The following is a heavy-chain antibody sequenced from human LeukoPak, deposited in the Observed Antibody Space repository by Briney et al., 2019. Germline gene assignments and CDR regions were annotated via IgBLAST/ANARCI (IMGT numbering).Heavy chain of an antibody. CDR2: SNTDGSIT. CDR3: ARQGYSSGDMDV. V-gene: IGHV3-74*03. J-gene: IGHJ6*03. CDR1: GFTFTSYW. D-gene: IGHD2-15*01. Sequence: PGGSLRLSCATTGFTFTSYWMNWVRQVPGKGLVWVSRSNTDGSITTYVGSVKGRFTISRENAKNTLYLQMNSLRVEDTAVYYCARQGYSSGDMDVWGKGTTVTVSS.